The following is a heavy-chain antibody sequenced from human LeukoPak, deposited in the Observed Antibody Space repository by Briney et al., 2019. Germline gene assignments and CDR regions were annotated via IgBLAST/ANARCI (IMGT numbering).Heavy chain of an antibody. J-gene: IGHJ5*02. CDR2: ISYSGSI. CDR1: GGSISSHY. V-gene: IGHV4-59*08. Sequence: SETLSLTCTVSGGSISSHYWNWIRQPPGKGLEWIGYISYSGSINYNPSLKSRVTMSLDTSKNHFSLKLTSVTAADTAVYYCARLLGYCSGGSCYPRWFAPWGQGTLVTVSS. D-gene: IGHD2-15*01. CDR3: ARLLGYCSGGSCYPRWFAP.